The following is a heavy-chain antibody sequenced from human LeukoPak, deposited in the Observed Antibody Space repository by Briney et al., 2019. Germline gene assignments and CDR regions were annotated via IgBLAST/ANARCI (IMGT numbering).Heavy chain of an antibody. D-gene: IGHD2-15*01. Sequence: PGGSLRLSCAASGFTFSDYYMSWIRQAPGKGLEWVSYISSSGSTIYYADSVKGRFTISRDNAKNSLYLQMNSLRAEDTAVYYCASYCSGGSCYSDFDYWGQGTLVTVSS. CDR2: ISSSGSTI. CDR1: GFTFSDYY. CDR3: ASYCSGGSCYSDFDY. V-gene: IGHV3-11*01. J-gene: IGHJ4*02.